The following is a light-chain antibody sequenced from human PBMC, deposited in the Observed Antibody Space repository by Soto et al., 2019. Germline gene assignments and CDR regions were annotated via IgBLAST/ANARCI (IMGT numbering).Light chain of an antibody. CDR1: QSISSW. Sequence: DIPMTQSPSTLSASVGDRVTITCRASQSISSWLAWYQQKPGKAPNLLIYKASSLQSGVPSRFSGSGSGTEFTLTISSLQPDDFATYYCQQYNSYSWMFGRGTKVEIK. CDR2: KAS. V-gene: IGKV1-5*03. J-gene: IGKJ1*01. CDR3: QQYNSYSWM.